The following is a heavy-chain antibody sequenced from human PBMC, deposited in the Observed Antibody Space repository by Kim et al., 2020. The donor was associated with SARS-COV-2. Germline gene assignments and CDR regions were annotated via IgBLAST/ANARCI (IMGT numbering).Heavy chain of an antibody. CDR1: GFTVSTNY. Sequence: GGSLRLSCAASGFTVSTNYLSWVRQAPGKGLELVSVIFSGGSTQYADSVRGRFTISRDNSNNTLYLQLSSLRVEDTAVYYCARDALLIYWGQGTLVTVPS. CDR2: IFSGGST. V-gene: IGHV3-53*01. J-gene: IGHJ4*02. CDR3: ARDALLIY. D-gene: IGHD3-9*01.